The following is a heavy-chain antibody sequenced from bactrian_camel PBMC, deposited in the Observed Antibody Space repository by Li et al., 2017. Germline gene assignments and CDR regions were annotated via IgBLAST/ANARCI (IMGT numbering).Heavy chain of an antibody. CDR2: TYAGDGRT. Sequence: QVQLVESGGGSVQAGGSLTLSCIGSGDTFLNSCMGWFRQAPGKKREAVAITYAGDGRTWYVDSVKGRFTISQDNAKSTLYLQMDKLKPEDTAMYYCAADRSLGFCVEMMGGNIRRGSGYWGQGTQVTVS. CDR3: AADRSLGFCVEMMGGNIRRGSGY. J-gene: IGHJ6*01. CDR1: GDTFLNSC. V-gene: IGHV3S54*01. D-gene: IGHD2*01.